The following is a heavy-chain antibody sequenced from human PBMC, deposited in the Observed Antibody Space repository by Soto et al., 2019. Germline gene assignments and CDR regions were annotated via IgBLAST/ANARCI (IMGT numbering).Heavy chain of an antibody. J-gene: IGHJ5*02. CDR3: ARHPGLRGWFAP. D-gene: IGHD3-10*01. V-gene: IGHV4-39*01. CDR1: GGSISSSSYY. CDR2: IYYSGST. Sequence: SETLSLTCTVSGGSISSSSYYWGWIRQPPGKGLEWIGSIYYSGSTYYNPSLKSRVTISVDTSKNQFSLKLSSVTAADTAVYYCARHPGLRGWFAPWGQGTLVPVSS.